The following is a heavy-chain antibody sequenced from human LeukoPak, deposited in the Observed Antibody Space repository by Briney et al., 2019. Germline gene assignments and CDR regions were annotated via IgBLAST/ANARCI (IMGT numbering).Heavy chain of an antibody. D-gene: IGHD5-18*01. CDR2: IYYSGST. V-gene: IGHV4-30-4*01. Sequence: SETLSLTCTVSGGSISSGDYYWSWIRQPPGKGLEWIGYIYYSGSTYYNPSLKSRVTISVDTSKNQFSLKLSSVTAADTAVYYCARGDTAMVHNAFDIWGQGTMVTVSS. CDR3: ARGDTAMVHNAFDI. J-gene: IGHJ3*02. CDR1: GGSISSGDYY.